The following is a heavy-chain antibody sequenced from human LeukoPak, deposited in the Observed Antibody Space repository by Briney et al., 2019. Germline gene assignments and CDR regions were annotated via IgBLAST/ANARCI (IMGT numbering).Heavy chain of an antibody. J-gene: IGHJ4*02. Sequence: SVTVSCKASGGTFSSYAISWVRQAPGQGLEWMGGIIPIFGTANYAQKCQGRVTITTAESTSTAYMELSSLRSEDTAVYYCARGEGPAATLRYFDYWGQGTLVTVSS. D-gene: IGHD2-15*01. V-gene: IGHV1-69*05. CDR1: GGTFSSYA. CDR3: ARGEGPAATLRYFDY. CDR2: IIPIFGTA.